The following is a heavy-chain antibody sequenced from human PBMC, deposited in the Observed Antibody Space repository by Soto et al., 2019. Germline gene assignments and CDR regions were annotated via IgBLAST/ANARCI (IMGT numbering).Heavy chain of an antibody. CDR1: GFTFSGSA. CDR2: IRDKANNYAT. CDR3: AKGDILTGYLYYFDY. D-gene: IGHD3-9*01. V-gene: IGHV3-73*01. J-gene: IGHJ4*02. Sequence: GGSLRLSCAGSGFTFSGSAIHWVRQASGKGLEWVGRIRDKANNYATAYAASVKGRFTISRDDSKSTAYLQMNSLKTEDTAVYYCAKGDILTGYLYYFDYWGQGTLVTVSS.